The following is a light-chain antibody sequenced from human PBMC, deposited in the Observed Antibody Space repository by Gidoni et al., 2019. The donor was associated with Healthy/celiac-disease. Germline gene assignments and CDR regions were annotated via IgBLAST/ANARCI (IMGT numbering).Light chain of an antibody. CDR2: DVS. CDR1: SSDVGGYNY. J-gene: IGLJ1*01. Sequence: QSALTQPASVSGSPGPSITISCTGTSSDVGGYNYVSWYQQPPGKAPKLMIYDVSNRPSGVSNRFSGSKSGNTASLTISGLQAEDEADYYCSSYTSSSTLGVFGTGTKVTVL. CDR3: SSYTSSSTLGV. V-gene: IGLV2-14*01.